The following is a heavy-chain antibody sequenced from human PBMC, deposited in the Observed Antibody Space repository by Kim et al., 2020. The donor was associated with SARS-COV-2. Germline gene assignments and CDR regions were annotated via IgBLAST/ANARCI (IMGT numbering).Heavy chain of an antibody. V-gene: IGHV4-39*01. J-gene: IGHJ6*03. Sequence: FNPSLKGRVTIALATSKSQLALKLSSVTAADTALYYCARHSGNYYFYMDVWGKGTTVTVSS. CDR3: ARHSGNYYFYMDV. D-gene: IGHD3-10*01.